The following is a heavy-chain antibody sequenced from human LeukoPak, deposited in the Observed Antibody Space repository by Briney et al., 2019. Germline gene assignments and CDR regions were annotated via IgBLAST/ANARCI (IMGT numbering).Heavy chain of an antibody. CDR2: IYHSGST. CDR3: ARNSVLTMYPISEEGWFDP. CDR1: GYSICRDYY. J-gene: IGHJ5*02. D-gene: IGHD2-8*01. Sequence: SEALFLTCCVSGYSICRDYYWGWIRQPPGEGVEGIGSIYHSGSTYYNPSLKTQITISIDTSKNQSALKLRSVNAADTAVYYCARNSVLTMYPISEEGWFDPWGQGTLVTVSS. V-gene: IGHV4-38-2*01.